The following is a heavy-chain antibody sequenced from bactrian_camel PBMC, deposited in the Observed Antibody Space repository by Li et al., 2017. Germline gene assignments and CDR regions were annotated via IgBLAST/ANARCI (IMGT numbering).Heavy chain of an antibody. D-gene: IGHD4*01. CDR3: ATADYCEMRVGWIASSLFGY. CDR1: VSSANDYC. Sequence: HVQLVESGGGSAQTGGSLRLSCAVSVSSANDYCLGWFRQASGKEREWVGSLDSDGRINYADSVKGRFTISKGNAKNTLYLRKNSLKPEDTAMYYCATADYCEMRVGWIASSLFGYWGQGTQVTVS. V-gene: IGHV3S6*01. J-gene: IGHJ6*01. CDR2: LDSDGRI.